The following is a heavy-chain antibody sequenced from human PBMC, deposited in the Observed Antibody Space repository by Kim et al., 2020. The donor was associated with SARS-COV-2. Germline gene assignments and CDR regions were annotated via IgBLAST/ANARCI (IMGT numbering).Heavy chain of an antibody. J-gene: IGHJ3*02. V-gene: IGHV4-4*07. CDR2: IFTSGTT. D-gene: IGHD5-18*01. CDR1: GGSISSYY. CDR3: ARDRHTAMVDVFDI. Sequence: SETLSLTCTVSGGSISSYYWSWIRQPAGKGLEWIGRIFTSGTTNYNPSLTSRVTMSVDTSKNQFSLKLNSVTAADTAVYYCARDRHTAMVDVFDIWGQGTMVIVSS.